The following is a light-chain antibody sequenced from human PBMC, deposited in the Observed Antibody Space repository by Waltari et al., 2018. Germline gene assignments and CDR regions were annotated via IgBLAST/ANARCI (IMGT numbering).Light chain of an antibody. CDR1: RNVGTS. J-gene: IGKJ2*01. CDR2: DTS. V-gene: IGKV3-15*01. Sequence: EVVLTQSPVTLSVSPGERATLSCRASRNVGTSLAWYQQKPGQAPRLLIYDTSTRATGFPARFSGSGSGTEFTLTISSLQSEDFGVYYCQQYNYWPPAYTFGQGTKLESK. CDR3: QQYNYWPPAYT.